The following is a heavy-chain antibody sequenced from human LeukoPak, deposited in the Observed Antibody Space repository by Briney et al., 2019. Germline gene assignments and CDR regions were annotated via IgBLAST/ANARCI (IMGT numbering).Heavy chain of an antibody. Sequence: SETLSLTCTVSGGSMRSYYWSWIRQPPGKGLEWIGYIYNSENTNYNPSLKSRVTISVDTSKNQFSLKLNSVTAADTAVYYCARDDWIPGSCTTPRCSDAVDVWGQGTMVTVSS. CDR2: IYNSENT. D-gene: IGHD2-2*03. J-gene: IGHJ3*01. CDR3: ARDDWIPGSCTTPRCSDAVDV. V-gene: IGHV4-59*01. CDR1: GGSMRSYY.